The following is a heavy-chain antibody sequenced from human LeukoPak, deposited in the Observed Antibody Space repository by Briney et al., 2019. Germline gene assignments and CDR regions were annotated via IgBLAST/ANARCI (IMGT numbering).Heavy chain of an antibody. CDR2: IYPGDSDT. V-gene: IGHV5-51*01. Sequence: GESLKISCKGSGYSFTSYWIGWVRQLPGKGLEWMGIIYPGDSDTRYSPSFQGQVTISADKSISTAYLQWSSLKASDTAMYYCARLYYYDSSGSRAFDYWGQGTLVTVSS. CDR1: GYSFTSYW. J-gene: IGHJ4*02. D-gene: IGHD3-22*01. CDR3: ARLYYYDSSGSRAFDY.